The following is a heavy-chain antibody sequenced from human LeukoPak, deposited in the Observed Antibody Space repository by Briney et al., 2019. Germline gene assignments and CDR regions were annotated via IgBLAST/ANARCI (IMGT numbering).Heavy chain of an antibody. CDR3: ARRYSSSSNDIDY. J-gene: IGHJ4*02. V-gene: IGHV4-34*01. D-gene: IGHD6-6*01. Sequence: SETLSLTCAVYGGSFSGYYWSWIRQPPGKGLEWIGEINHSGSTSYNPSLKSRVTISVDTSKNQFSLKLSSVTAADTAVYYCARRYSSSSNDIDYWGQGTLVTVSS. CDR1: GGSFSGYY. CDR2: INHSGST.